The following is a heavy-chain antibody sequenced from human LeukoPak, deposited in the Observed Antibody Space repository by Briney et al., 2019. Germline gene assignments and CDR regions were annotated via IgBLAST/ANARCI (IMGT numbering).Heavy chain of an antibody. CDR2: IYYSGST. CDR3: ASMAAAALTPFDY. CDR1: GGSISSYY. V-gene: IGHV4-59*01. D-gene: IGHD6-13*01. Sequence: SSETLSLTCTVSGGSISSYYWSWIRQPPGKGLEWIGYIYYSGSTNYNPSLKSRVTISVDTSKNQFSLKLSSVTAADTAVYYCASMAAAALTPFDYWGQGTLVTVSS. J-gene: IGHJ4*02.